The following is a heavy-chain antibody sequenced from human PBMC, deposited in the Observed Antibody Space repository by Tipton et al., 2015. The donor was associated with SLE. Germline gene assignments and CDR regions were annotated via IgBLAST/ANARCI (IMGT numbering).Heavy chain of an antibody. CDR2: INRSGST. Sequence: TLSLTCAVYGGSFSGYYWSWIRQPPGKGLEWIGEINRSGSTNYNPSLKSRVTISVDTSKNQFSLKLSSVTAADTAVYYCARREFVVVVAATYYYYGMDVWGQGTTVTVSS. V-gene: IGHV4-34*01. J-gene: IGHJ6*02. CDR3: ARREFVVVVAATYYYYGMDV. CDR1: GGSFSGYY. D-gene: IGHD2-15*01.